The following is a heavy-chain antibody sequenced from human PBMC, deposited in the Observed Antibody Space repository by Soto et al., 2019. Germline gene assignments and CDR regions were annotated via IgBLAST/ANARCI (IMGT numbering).Heavy chain of an antibody. V-gene: IGHV4-31*03. J-gene: IGHJ6*02. CDR2: IYYSGST. Sequence: QVQLQESGPGLVKPSQTLSLTCTVSGGSISSGGYYWSWIRQHPGKGLEWIGYIYYSGSTYYNPSRTRRVTISVDTSKNQFSLKLSSVTAADTAVYYCGSGGRRSPGMDVWGQGTTVTVSS. CDR1: GGSISSGGYY. CDR3: GSGGRRSPGMDV. D-gene: IGHD3-10*01.